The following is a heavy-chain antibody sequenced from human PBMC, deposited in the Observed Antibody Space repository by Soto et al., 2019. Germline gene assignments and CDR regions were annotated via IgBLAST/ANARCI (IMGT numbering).Heavy chain of an antibody. J-gene: IGHJ5*02. CDR3: TRDRDIGVVPDASGDYISLWCGFP. CDR1: GFTFGDYA. CDR2: IRSKAYGGTT. D-gene: IGHD2-2*01. Sequence: RSIRLCCTASGFTFGDYALSWVRQAPGKGLEWVGFIRSKAYGGTTEYAASVKGRFTISRDDSKSIAYLQMNSLKTEDTAVYDWTRDRDIGVVPDASGDYISLWCGFPWGQ. V-gene: IGHV3-49*04.